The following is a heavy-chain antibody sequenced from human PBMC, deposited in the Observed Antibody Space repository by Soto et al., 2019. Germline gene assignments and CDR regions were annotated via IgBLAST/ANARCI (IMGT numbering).Heavy chain of an antibody. V-gene: IGHV4-31*03. CDR3: AREKKGYCSGGSCFSRYYYYGMDV. CDR2: IYYSGST. J-gene: IGHJ6*02. Sequence: QVQLQESGPGLVKPSQTLSLTCTVSGGSISSGGYYWSWIRQHPGKGLEWIGYIYYSGSTYYNPSLKSRVTISVDTSKNQFSLKLSSVTAADTAVYYCAREKKGYCSGGSCFSRYYYYGMDVWGQGTTVTVSS. D-gene: IGHD2-15*01. CDR1: GGSISSGGYY.